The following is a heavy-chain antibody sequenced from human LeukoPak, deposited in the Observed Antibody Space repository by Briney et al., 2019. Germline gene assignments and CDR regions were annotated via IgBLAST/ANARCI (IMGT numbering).Heavy chain of an antibody. Sequence: SETLSLTCTVSGGSISSSSYYWGWIRQPPGKGLEWIGSIYYSGSTYYNPSLKSRVTISVDTSKNQFSLKLSFATAADTAVYYCARRGVVAPYNWFDPWGQGTLVTVSS. CDR2: IYYSGST. CDR1: GGSISSSSYY. CDR3: ARRGVVAPYNWFDP. J-gene: IGHJ5*02. D-gene: IGHD3-22*01. V-gene: IGHV4-39*01.